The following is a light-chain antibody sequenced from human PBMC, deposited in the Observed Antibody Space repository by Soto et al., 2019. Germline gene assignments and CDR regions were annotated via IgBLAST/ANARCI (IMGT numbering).Light chain of an antibody. Sequence: DIQMTQSPSSLSASVGDRITITCRASQSITTYLNWYQQRPGKVPKLLIYAASSLQSGVPSRFSGSGSGTDFTLTISSLQPEDFATYYCQQSYSTPYTFGQGGKLQVK. CDR1: QSITTY. J-gene: IGKJ2*01. V-gene: IGKV1-39*01. CDR2: AAS. CDR3: QQSYSTPYT.